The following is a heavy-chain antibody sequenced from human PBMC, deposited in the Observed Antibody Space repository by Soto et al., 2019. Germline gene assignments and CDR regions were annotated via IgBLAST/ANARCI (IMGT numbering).Heavy chain of an antibody. J-gene: IGHJ6*02. D-gene: IGHD3-10*01. CDR2: LKSDNSGT. V-gene: IGHV1-2*02. Sequence: AAVQVSCKASGYSLTGHYMLCVGQDAGERLEYLGWLKSDNSGTYYAPKSRGRVTFTSDTSTTTAYMEVSELRSEDTAVYFCARDLCPLGSGSPCPRYGLDFWGQGTTVTVSS. CDR3: ARDLCPLGSGSPCPRYGLDF. CDR1: GYSLTGHY.